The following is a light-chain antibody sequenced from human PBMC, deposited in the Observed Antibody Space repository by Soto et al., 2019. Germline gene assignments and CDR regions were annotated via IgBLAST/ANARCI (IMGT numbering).Light chain of an antibody. CDR1: QDLTNY. CDR2: DTV. Sequence: DIPMTQSPPSLAASVGDRVTITCQASQDLTNYLNWYQQKPGQAPKLLIYDTVTLEEGVPSRCSGSGSGTNFTFTINGMQAADAAIYACQQYVNLPYTFGQGTKLEIK. J-gene: IGKJ2*01. CDR3: QQYVNLPYT. V-gene: IGKV1-33*01.